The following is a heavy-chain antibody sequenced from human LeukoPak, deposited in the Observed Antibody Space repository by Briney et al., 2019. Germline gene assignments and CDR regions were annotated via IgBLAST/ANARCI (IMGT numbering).Heavy chain of an antibody. Sequence: GGSLRLSCAPSGFTFTDYSMNWVRQAPGKGLDWVASISTVSTYTFYADSVKGRFSISRDNVRNLLYLQMSSLGAEDTAVYYCARDGSGFYLYNYMDVWGKGTTVTVS. V-gene: IGHV3-21*06. J-gene: IGHJ6*03. CDR3: ARDGSGFYLYNYMDV. CDR1: GFTFTDYS. D-gene: IGHD6-25*01. CDR2: ISTVSTYT.